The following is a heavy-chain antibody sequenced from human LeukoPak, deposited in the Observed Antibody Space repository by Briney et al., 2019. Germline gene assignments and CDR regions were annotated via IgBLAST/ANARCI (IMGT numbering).Heavy chain of an antibody. Sequence: PSETLSLTCTVSGGSISSSSYYWGWIRQPPGKGLEWIGSIYYSGSTYHNPSLKSRVTISVDTSKNQFSLKLSSVTAADTAVYYCARSTPGTVVTRYYYYYMDVWGKGTTVTISS. CDR3: ARSTPGTVVTRYYYYYMDV. CDR1: GGSISSSSYY. D-gene: IGHD4-23*01. J-gene: IGHJ6*03. CDR2: IYYSGST. V-gene: IGHV4-39*01.